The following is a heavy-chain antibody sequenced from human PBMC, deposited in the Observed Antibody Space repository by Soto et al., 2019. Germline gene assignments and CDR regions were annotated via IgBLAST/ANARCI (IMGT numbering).Heavy chain of an antibody. CDR1: GGTFSSYT. J-gene: IGHJ6*02. CDR3: AREGVAPYYYYGLDV. V-gene: IGHV1-69*04. Sequence: SVKVSCKASGGTFSSYTISWVRQAPGQGLEWMGRIIPILGIANYAQKFQGRVTMTTDTSTSTAYMELRSLRSDDTAVYYCAREGVAPYYYYGLDVWGQGTQVTVSS. CDR2: IIPILGIA. D-gene: IGHD5-12*01.